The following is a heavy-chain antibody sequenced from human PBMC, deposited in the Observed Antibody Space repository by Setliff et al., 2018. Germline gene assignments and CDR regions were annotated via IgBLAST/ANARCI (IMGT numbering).Heavy chain of an antibody. V-gene: IGHV4-4*02. CDR1: GDSISSSNW. CDR2: IFLSGST. D-gene: IGHD3-16*01. J-gene: IGHJ4*02. CDR3: ARDGGEY. Sequence: KTSETLSLTCAVSGDSISSSNWWNWVRQPPGKGLEWIGEIFLSGSTNYNPPLESRVTISLDTSKNHFSLKLSSVTAADTAVYYCARDGGEYWGQGTLVTVSS.